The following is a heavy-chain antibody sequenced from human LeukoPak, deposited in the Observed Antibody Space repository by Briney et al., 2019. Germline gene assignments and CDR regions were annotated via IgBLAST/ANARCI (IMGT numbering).Heavy chain of an antibody. CDR3: AKDLRWGYSYGYPLDY. V-gene: IGHV3-30*18. D-gene: IGHD5-18*01. J-gene: IGHJ4*02. Sequence: GGSLRLSCAASGFTFSSYGMHWVRQAPGKGLEWVAVISYDGSNKYYADSVKGRFTISRDNSKNTLYLQMNSLRAEDTAVYYCAKDLRWGYSYGYPLDYWGQGTLVAVSS. CDR2: ISYDGSNK. CDR1: GFTFSSYG.